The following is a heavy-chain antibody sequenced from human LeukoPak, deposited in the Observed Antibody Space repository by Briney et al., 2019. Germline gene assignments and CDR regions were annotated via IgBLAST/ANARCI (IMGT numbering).Heavy chain of an antibody. CDR1: GFTFSSYA. J-gene: IGHJ6*03. V-gene: IGHV3-23*01. Sequence: GGSQRLSCAASGFTFSSYAMSWVRQAPGKGLEWVSAISGSGGSTYYADSVKGRFTISRDNSKNTLYLRMNSLRAEDTAVYYCAKAVGYYLYYYMDVWGKGTTVTVSS. D-gene: IGHD2-21*01. CDR2: ISGSGGST. CDR3: AKAVGYYLYYYMDV.